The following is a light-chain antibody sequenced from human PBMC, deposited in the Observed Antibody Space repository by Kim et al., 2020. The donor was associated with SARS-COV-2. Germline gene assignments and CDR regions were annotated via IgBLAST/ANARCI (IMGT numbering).Light chain of an antibody. J-gene: IGKJ1*01. Sequence: ASVGDRVTITCRASQSISSYLNLYQQKPGKAPKLLIYAASSLQSGVPSRFSGSGSGTDFTLTISSLQPEDFATYYCQQSYSTPWTFGQGTKVDIK. V-gene: IGKV1-39*01. CDR1: QSISSY. CDR3: QQSYSTPWT. CDR2: AAS.